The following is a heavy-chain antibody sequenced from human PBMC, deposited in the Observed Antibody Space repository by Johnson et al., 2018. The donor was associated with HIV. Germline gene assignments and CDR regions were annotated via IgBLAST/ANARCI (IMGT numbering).Heavy chain of an antibody. CDR3: AKAFGNSDGFDV. J-gene: IGHJ3*01. Sequence: EVQLVESGGGSVQPGRSLRLSCAASGFTFDESAMHWVRQVPGKGLEWVSGISRNNGYIGYADSVKGRFTISRDNAKNSMYLQMTSLRAEDTALYYCAKAFGNSDGFDVWGQGTMVTVSS. CDR1: GFTFDESA. CDR2: ISRNNGYI. V-gene: IGHV3-9*01. D-gene: IGHD3-16*01.